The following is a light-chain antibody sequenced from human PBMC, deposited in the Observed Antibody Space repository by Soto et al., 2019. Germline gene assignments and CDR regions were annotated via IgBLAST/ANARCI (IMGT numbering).Light chain of an antibody. CDR3: LLHYSDSLA. CDR1: TGAVTSGHY. V-gene: IGLV7-46*01. J-gene: IGLJ2*01. Sequence: QAVVTQEPLLTVSPGGTVTLTCGSSTGAVTSGHYPYWFQQKPGQAPRTLIYDTSNKHSWTPARFSGSLLGGKAALTLSGAQPEDEADYYCLLHYSDSLAFGGGTKLTVL. CDR2: DTS.